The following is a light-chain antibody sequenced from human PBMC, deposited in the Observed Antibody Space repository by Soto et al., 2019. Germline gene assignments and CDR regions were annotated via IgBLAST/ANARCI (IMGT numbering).Light chain of an antibody. V-gene: IGLV2-8*01. CDR2: DVS. CDR1: SSDVGGYNY. CDR3: SSYAGSEGVE. J-gene: IGLJ2*01. Sequence: QSALTQPPSASGSPGQSVTISCTGTSSDVGGYNYVSWYQQHPGKAPKLMIYDVSKRPSGVADRFSGSKSGNTASLTVSGLQAEDEADYYCSSYAGSEGVEFGGGTKLT.